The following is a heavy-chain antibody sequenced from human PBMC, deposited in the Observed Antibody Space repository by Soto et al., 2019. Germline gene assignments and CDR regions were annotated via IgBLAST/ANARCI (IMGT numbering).Heavy chain of an antibody. D-gene: IGHD3-9*01. CDR3: ASLDTYYDILTGAPDDFDL. Sequence: ASVKVSCKASGYTFTSYDINWVRQATGQGLEWMGWMNPNSGNTGYAQKFQGRVTMTRNTSISTAYMELSSLRSEDTAVYYCASLDTYYDILTGAPDDFDLWGPGTMVTVSS. CDR1: GYTFTSYD. V-gene: IGHV1-8*01. J-gene: IGHJ3*01. CDR2: MNPNSGNT.